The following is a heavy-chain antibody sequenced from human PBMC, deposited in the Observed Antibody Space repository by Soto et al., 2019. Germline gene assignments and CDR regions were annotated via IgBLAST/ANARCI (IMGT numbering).Heavy chain of an antibody. CDR2: IYPSGGST. CDR3: ARDQYSSGWYRFFPA. J-gene: IGHJ5*02. V-gene: IGHV1-46*01. Sequence: GASVKVSCKASGYTFTSYYMHWVRQAPGQGLDWMGMIYPSGGSTTYAQKFQGRVTMTRDTSTTTVYMELSSLRSEDTAVYYCARDQYSSGWYRFFPAWGQGTLVTVSS. CDR1: GYTFTSYY. D-gene: IGHD6-19*01.